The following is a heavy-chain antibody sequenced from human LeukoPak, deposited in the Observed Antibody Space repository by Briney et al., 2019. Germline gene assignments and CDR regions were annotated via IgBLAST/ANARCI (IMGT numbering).Heavy chain of an antibody. CDR1: GCTFNNYA. CDR3: ANDFDH. V-gene: IGHV3-23*01. Sequence: GGSLRLSCAASGCTFNNYAMSWVRQAPGKGLEWVSTIRGSDDNTYYADSVKGRFTISRDISKNTLYLQMNSLRADDTAVYYCANDFDHWGQGTLVTVSS. CDR2: IRGSDDNT. J-gene: IGHJ4*02.